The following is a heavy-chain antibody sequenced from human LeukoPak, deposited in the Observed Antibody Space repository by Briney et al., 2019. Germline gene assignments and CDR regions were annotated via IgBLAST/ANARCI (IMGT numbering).Heavy chain of an antibody. CDR1: GDTFSSYA. CDR2: IIPIFGST. D-gene: IGHD1-14*01. V-gene: IGHV1-69*01. Sequence: SVKVSCKASGDTFSSYAISWVRQAPGQGLEWMGVIIPIFGSTNDAQKFQGRVTITADESTSTAYMEVSSLRSEDPAVYYCARDMSPWETNNPDAFDIWGQETMVTVSS. CDR3: ARDMSPWETNNPDAFDI. J-gene: IGHJ3*02.